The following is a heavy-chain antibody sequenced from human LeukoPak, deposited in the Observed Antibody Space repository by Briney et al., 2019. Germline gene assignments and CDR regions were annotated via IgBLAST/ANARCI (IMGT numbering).Heavy chain of an antibody. CDR2: FDPEDGET. D-gene: IGHD4-17*01. CDR1: GYTLNELS. J-gene: IGHJ6*03. V-gene: IGHV1-24*01. CDR3: ARYYGDYVGDYYMDV. Sequence: ASVKVSCKVSGYTLNELSMHWVRQAPGKGLEWMGGFDPEDGETIYAQKFQGRVTMTEDTSTDTAYLELSSLRSEDTAVYYCARYYGDYVGDYYMDVWGKGTTVTISS.